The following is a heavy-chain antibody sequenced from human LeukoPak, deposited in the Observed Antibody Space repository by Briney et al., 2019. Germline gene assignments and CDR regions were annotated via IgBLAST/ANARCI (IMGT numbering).Heavy chain of an antibody. CDR3: ARGGRYAYFLDY. CDR1: GFIFSDYW. CDR2: IKSDGSST. Sequence: GRSLRLSCAASGFIFSDYWMHWVRQGPGKGLVCVSRIKSDGSSTSYADSVKGRFTISRDNAKNTVYVHMNSLRDEDTAVYYCARGGRYAYFLDYWGQGTLVTVSS. J-gene: IGHJ4*02. D-gene: IGHD3-16*01. V-gene: IGHV3-74*01.